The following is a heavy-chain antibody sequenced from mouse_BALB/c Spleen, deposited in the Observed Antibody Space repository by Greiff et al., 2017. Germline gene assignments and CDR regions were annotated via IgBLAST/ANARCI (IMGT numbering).Heavy chain of an antibody. J-gene: IGHJ4*01. D-gene: IGHD1-1*01. Sequence: EVQLQQSGPELVKPGASVKMSCKASGYTFTSYVMHWVKQKPGQGLEWIGYINPYNDGTKYNEKFKGKATLTSDKSSSTAYMELSSLTSEDSAVYYCARSGFYDYDAMDYWGQGTSVTVSS. CDR1: GYTFTSYV. CDR2: INPYNDGT. V-gene: IGHV1-14*01. CDR3: ARSGFYDYDAMDY.